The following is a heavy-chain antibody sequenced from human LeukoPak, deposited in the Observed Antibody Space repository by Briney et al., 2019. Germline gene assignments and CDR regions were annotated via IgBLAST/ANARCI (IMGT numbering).Heavy chain of an antibody. J-gene: IGHJ3*02. V-gene: IGHV4-39*01. CDR1: GGSISSSSYY. D-gene: IGHD2-2*01. Sequence: PSETLSLTCTVSGGSISSSSYYWGWIRQPPGKGLEWIGSIYYSGSTYYNPSLKSRVTISVDTSKNQFSLKLSSVTAADTAVYYCASYCSSTSCHDDAFDIWGQGTMVTVSS. CDR2: IYYSGST. CDR3: ASYCSSTSCHDDAFDI.